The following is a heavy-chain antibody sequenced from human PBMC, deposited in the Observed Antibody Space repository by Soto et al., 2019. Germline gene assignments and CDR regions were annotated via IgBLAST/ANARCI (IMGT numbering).Heavy chain of an antibody. V-gene: IGHV1-18*01. D-gene: IGHD4-17*01. CDR3: ASDLHGDPYY. J-gene: IGHJ4*02. CDR1: GYTFTSYC. Sequence: QVQLVQSGAEVKKPGASVKVSCKASGYTFTSYCIIWVRQAPGQGLEWMGWISAYNGNTTYAQKLQVRVTMTTDTSTSTAYMELRSLRSDDTAVYYCASDLHGDPYYWCQGNLVTVSS. CDR2: ISAYNGNT.